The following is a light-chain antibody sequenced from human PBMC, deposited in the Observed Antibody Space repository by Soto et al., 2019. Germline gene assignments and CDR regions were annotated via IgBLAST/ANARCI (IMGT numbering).Light chain of an antibody. CDR1: QSVSSNH. V-gene: IGKV3-20*01. J-gene: IGKJ1*01. Sequence: DIVLTQSPGTLSLSPGERATLSCRVSQSVSSNHLAWYQPKPGQAPRLLIYGGSSRATGNPVRFSGSGSETDFTLTITRLEPEDFAVYYCQQYSTSRTFGQGTKVDIK. CDR2: GGS. CDR3: QQYSTSRT.